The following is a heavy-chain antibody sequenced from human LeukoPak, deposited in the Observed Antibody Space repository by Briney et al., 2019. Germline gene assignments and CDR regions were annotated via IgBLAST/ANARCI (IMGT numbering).Heavy chain of an antibody. CDR1: GFTFGDYA. CDR2: IRSKAYGGTT. CDR3: TRDGGIFYYPYDY. V-gene: IGHV3-49*03. D-gene: IGHD2-8*01. Sequence: GGSLRLSCTASGFTFGDYAMSWFRQASGKGLEWVGFIRSKAYGGTTEYAASVKGRFTISRDDSKSIAYLQMNSLKTEDTAVYYCTRDGGIFYYPYDYWGQGTLVTVSS. J-gene: IGHJ4*02.